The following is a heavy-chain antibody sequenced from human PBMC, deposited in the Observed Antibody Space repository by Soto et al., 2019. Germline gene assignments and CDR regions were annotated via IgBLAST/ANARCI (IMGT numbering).Heavy chain of an antibody. D-gene: IGHD3-3*01. CDR2: ISGSGGST. Sequence: EVPLLESGGGLVQPGGSLRLSCAASGFTFSSYAMSWVRQAPGKGLEWVSAISGSGGSTYYADSVKGRFTISRDNSKHTLYLQMHSLRAEDTAIYYGAKGGATYYDFWRGPGYYYYYMDVWGKGTTVTFAS. CDR3: AKGGATYYDFWRGPGYYYYYMDV. CDR1: GFTFSSYA. V-gene: IGHV3-23*01. J-gene: IGHJ6*03.